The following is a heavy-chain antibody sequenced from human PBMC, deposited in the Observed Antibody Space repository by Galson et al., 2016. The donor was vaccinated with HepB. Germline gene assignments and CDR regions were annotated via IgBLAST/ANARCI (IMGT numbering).Heavy chain of an antibody. CDR1: GFTFSHYY. D-gene: IGHD4-17*01. V-gene: IGHV3-11*06. CDR3: ARERDYGDYVVFDY. J-gene: IGHJ4*02. Sequence: SLRLSCAASGFTFSHYYMSWIRQAPGKGLEWVTYISCSGSYTYYADSVKGRFTISRDNAKNSLYLQLNSLRVEGTAVYYCARERDYGDYVVFDYWGQGSLATVSS. CDR2: ISCSGSYT.